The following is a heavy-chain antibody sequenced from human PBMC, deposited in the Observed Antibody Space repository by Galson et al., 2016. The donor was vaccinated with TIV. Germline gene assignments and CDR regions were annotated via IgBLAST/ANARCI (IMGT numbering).Heavy chain of an antibody. CDR2: INPKDGDT. Sequence: SVKVSCKASGYTFSGYYIHWVRQAPGQGLQWMGWINPKDGDTYFAQDFHGRVSMTRDTSFSTVYLEMSRLRSDDTSLYYCARDHDLLNGHSSFDLWGQGTLVTVSS. J-gene: IGHJ4*02. CDR1: GYTFSGYY. CDR3: ARDHDLLNGHSSFDL. D-gene: IGHD3-9*01. V-gene: IGHV1-2*02.